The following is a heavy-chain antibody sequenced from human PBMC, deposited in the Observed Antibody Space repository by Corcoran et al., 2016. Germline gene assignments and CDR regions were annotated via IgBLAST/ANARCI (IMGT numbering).Heavy chain of an antibody. CDR2: ISSSSSTI. V-gene: IGHV3-48*04. Sequence: EVQLVESGGGLVQPGGSLRLSCAASGFTFSSYSMNWVRQAPGKGLEWVSYISSSSSTIYYADSVKGRFTISRDNAKNSLYLQMNSLRAEDTAVYYCATSAVAGRSDYWGQGTLVTVSS. CDR3: ATSAVAGRSDY. CDR1: GFTFSSYS. J-gene: IGHJ4*02. D-gene: IGHD6-19*01.